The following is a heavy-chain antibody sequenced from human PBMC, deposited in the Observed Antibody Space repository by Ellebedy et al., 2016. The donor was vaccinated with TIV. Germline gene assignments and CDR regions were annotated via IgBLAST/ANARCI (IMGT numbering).Heavy chain of an antibody. J-gene: IGHJ3*02. CDR3: ATKGYGDLDWGFDM. Sequence: PGGSLRLSCAASGFTFSSYAMHWVRQTPGKGLEWVAFIAYDGSNKDYRGSVKGRFTISRDNSKNTLYLQMNSLTPEDMAVYYCATKGYGDLDWGFDMWGQGTMVTVSS. V-gene: IGHV3-30*04. CDR1: GFTFSSYA. D-gene: IGHD4-17*01. CDR2: IAYDGSNK.